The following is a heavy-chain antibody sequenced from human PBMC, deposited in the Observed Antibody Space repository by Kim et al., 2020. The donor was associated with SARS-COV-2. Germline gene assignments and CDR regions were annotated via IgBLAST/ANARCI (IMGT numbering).Heavy chain of an antibody. CDR3: TGDDYLWGTYRP. D-gene: IGHD3-16*02. CDR1: GFTFENAW. V-gene: IGHV3-15*01. CDR2: IKSKSDGGTT. J-gene: IGHJ4*02. Sequence: GGSLRLSCAASGFTFENAWMSWVRQAPGKGLEWVGRIKSKSDGGTTDYAAPVKGRFTISRDDSGNNLYLQMNSLKIEDTALYYCTGDDYLWGTYRPWGQGTLVTVSS.